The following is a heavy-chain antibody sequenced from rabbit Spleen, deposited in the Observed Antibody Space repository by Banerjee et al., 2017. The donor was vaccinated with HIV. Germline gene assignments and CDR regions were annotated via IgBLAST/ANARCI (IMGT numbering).Heavy chain of an antibody. D-gene: IGHD1-1*01. CDR2: IYGGYSSDT. J-gene: IGHJ4*01. Sequence: QSLEESGGDLVKPGASLTLTCTASGFSFSSSYWICWVRQAPGKGLEWIACIYGGYSSDTAYATWAKGRSTISKTSSTTVTLQMTSLTAADMATYFCARDDDGDGNYIFNLWGPGTLVTVS. V-gene: IGHV1S40*01. CDR3: ARDDDGDGNYIFNL. CDR1: GFSFSSSYW.